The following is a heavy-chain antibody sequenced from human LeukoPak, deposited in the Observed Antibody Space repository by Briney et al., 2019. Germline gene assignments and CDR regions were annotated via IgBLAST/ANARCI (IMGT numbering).Heavy chain of an antibody. Sequence: AGESLKISCKGSGYSFTSYWIGWVRQMPGKGLEWMGIIYPGDSDTRYSPSFQGQVTISADKSISTAYLQWSSLKASDTAMYYCARQVRGYYDSSGYLTYYYYYMDVWGKGTTVTVSS. V-gene: IGHV5-51*01. J-gene: IGHJ6*03. CDR1: GYSFTSYW. CDR2: IYPGDSDT. CDR3: ARQVRGYYDSSGYLTYYYYYMDV. D-gene: IGHD3-22*01.